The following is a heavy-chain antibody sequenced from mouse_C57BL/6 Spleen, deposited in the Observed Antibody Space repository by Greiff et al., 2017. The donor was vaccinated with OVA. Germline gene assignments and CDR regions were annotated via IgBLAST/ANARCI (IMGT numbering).Heavy chain of an antibody. J-gene: IGHJ2*01. CDR2: ICWGDDK. CDR1: GFSLRPFGMG. CDR3: ARIALRLGRFY. D-gene: IGHD4-1*01. V-gene: IGHV8-8*01. Sequence: QVTLQVSGPGILQPSQTLSLTCSFSGFSLRPFGMGVGWIRQPSGKGLEWLAHICWGDDKYYTPALKSRLTISKDTSKNQVFHKIDNVGTADTATYYCARIALRLGRFYWGQGTTLTVSS.